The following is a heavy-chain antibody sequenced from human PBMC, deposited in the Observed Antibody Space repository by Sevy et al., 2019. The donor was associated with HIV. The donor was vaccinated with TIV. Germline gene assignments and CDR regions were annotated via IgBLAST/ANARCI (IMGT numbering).Heavy chain of an antibody. CDR2: IYYTGST. V-gene: IGHV4-59*12. CDR1: GASISNDY. D-gene: IGHD3-22*01. CDR3: ARGSGNYDFNRRFDY. J-gene: IGHJ4*02. Sequence: SETLSLTCTVSGASISNDYWSWIRQPPGKGLEWIGYIYYTGSTTYNPSLKSRVTMSVDMSKNQFALKLSSVTAADTAVYYCARGSGNYDFNRRFDYWGQGTLVTVSS.